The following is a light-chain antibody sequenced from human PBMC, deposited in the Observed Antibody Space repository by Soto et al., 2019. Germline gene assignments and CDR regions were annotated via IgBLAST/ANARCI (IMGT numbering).Light chain of an antibody. Sequence: QSALTQPASVSGSPGQSITISCTGTSDDIGANNYVSWYQHHPGKAPKILMYEAANRPSGISHRFSGSKSGNTASLTISGLQAEDEAYYFCTSYTSASTLVFGGGTKLTVL. CDR2: EAA. CDR3: TSYTSASTLV. CDR1: SDDIGANNY. J-gene: IGLJ2*01. V-gene: IGLV2-14*01.